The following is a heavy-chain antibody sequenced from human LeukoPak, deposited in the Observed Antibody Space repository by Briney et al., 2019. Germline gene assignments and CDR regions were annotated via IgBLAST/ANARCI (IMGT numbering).Heavy chain of an antibody. V-gene: IGHV1-69*06. CDR3: ARDLVLVAVAGLFDY. Sequence: SVKVSCKAPGGTFSSYAISWVRQAPGQGLEWMGGIIPIFGTANYAQKFQGRVTITADKSTSTAYMELSSLRSEDTAVYYCARDLVLVAVAGLFDYWGQGTLVTVSS. CDR2: IIPIFGTA. J-gene: IGHJ4*02. D-gene: IGHD6-19*01. CDR1: GGTFSSYA.